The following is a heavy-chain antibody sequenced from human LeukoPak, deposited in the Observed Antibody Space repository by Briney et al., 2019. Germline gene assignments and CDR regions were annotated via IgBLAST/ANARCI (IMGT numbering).Heavy chain of an antibody. CDR3: VKTSEGNWNDPDYYYYYGMDV. J-gene: IGHJ6*04. D-gene: IGHD1-1*01. CDR1: GFTFSSYA. Sequence: GGSLRLSCSASGFTFSSYAMHWVRQAPGKGLEYVSAISSNGGSTYYADSVKGGFTISRDNSKNTLYLQMSSLRAEDTAVYYCVKTSEGNWNDPDYYYYYGMDVWGKGTTVTVSS. CDR2: ISSNGGST. V-gene: IGHV3-64D*06.